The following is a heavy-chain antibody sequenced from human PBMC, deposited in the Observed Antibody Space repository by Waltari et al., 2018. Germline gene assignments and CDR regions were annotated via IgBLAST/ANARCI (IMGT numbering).Heavy chain of an antibody. CDR2: ISGYKGDT. CDR3: ARLYDNSYYNYASDY. J-gene: IGHJ4*02. V-gene: IGHV1-18*01. Sequence: QVQLVQSGAEVKKPGASVTVSSKASGSTFTNSVVAWVRQDTGKGLEWMGWISGYKGDTKFEQKFQDRLTMTTDTSTETAYMELRSLRSDDTAVYYCARLYDNSYYNYASDYWGQGTLVTVSS. CDR1: GSTFTNSV. D-gene: IGHD3-22*01.